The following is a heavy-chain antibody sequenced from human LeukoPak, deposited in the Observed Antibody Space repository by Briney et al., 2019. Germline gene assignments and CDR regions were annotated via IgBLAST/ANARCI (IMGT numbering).Heavy chain of an antibody. CDR1: GGPFSGYY. V-gene: IGHV4-34*01. CDR3: ARVRITMVRGVSRYYGMDV. CDR2: INHSGST. D-gene: IGHD3-10*01. Sequence: SETLSLTCAVYGGPFSGYYWSWIRQPPGKGLEWIGEINHSGSTNYNPSLKSRVTISVGTSKNQFSLKLSSVTAADTAVYYCARVRITMVRGVSRYYGMDVWGQGTTVTVSS. J-gene: IGHJ6*02.